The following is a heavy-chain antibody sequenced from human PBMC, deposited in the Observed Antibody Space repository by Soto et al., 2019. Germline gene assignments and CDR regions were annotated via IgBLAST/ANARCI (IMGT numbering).Heavy chain of an antibody. CDR3: AKDQYYDFWSYYYYGMDV. Sequence: GVALLLSCSDSGFTFSSYGMCWVRQAPGRGVEWVAVISYDGSNKYYADSVKGRFTISTDKSKNTLYLQMNSLRAEDTAVYYGAKDQYYDFWSYYYYGMDVWGQGTTVTVSS. CDR1: GFTFSSYG. J-gene: IGHJ6*02. CDR2: ISYDGSNK. D-gene: IGHD3-3*01. V-gene: IGHV3-30*18.